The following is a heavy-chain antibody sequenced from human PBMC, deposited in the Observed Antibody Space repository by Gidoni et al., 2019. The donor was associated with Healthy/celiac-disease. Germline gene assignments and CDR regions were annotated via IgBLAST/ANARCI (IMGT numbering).Heavy chain of an antibody. Sequence: FTISRDNSKNTLYLQMNSLRAEDTAVYYCADDSSSSLAFDIWGQGTMVTVSS. CDR3: ADDSSSSLAFDI. V-gene: IGHV3-23*01. J-gene: IGHJ3*02. D-gene: IGHD6-6*01.